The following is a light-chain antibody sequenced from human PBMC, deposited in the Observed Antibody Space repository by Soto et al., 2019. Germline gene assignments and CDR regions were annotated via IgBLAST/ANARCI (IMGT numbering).Light chain of an antibody. J-gene: IGKJ1*01. CDR1: QGISNN. CDR2: AAS. V-gene: IGKV1-27*01. Sequence: DLQMTQSPSSLSASVGDRVTMACRASQGISNNVAWYQQKPGKGPKLLIYAASTLQSGVPSRFRGSGSGTDFTLTVTSPQPEDVATYCCQKYNSVSRSFGQGNKVEIK. CDR3: QKYNSVSRS.